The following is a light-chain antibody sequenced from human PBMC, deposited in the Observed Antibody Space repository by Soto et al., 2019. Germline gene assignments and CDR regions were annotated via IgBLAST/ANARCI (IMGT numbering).Light chain of an antibody. CDR2: GTS. J-gene: IGKJ1*01. V-gene: IGKV3-15*01. CDR1: QSVSTSK. CDR3: HQYNFWPT. Sequence: IVLTQSPGTLSLSPGERATLSCRASQSVSTSKLAWYQQKPCQSPRLLIYGTSTRATGVPARFSGGGSGTEFTLTINSLQSEDFAVYFCHQYNFWPTFGQGTKVDI.